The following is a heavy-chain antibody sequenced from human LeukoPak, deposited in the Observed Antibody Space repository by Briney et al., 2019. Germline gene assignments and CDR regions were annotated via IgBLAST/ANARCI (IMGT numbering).Heavy chain of an antibody. D-gene: IGHD3-10*01. CDR1: GFTFDDYT. V-gene: IGHV3-43*01. CDR2: ISWDGGST. J-gene: IGHJ6*03. CDR3: AKGAPRAGYYYYYMDV. Sequence: GGSLRLSCAASGFTFDDYTMHWVRQAPGKGLEWVSLISWDGGSTYYADSVKGRFTISRDNSKNSLYLQMNSLRTEDTALYYCAKGAPRAGYYYYYMDVWGKGTTVTISS.